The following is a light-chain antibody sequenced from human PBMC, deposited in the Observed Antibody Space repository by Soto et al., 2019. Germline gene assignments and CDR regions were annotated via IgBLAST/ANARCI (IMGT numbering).Light chain of an antibody. Sequence: AIQMTQSPSSLSASVGDRVTITCRASQGIRNDLGWYQQKPGKPPKLLIYATSSLQSGVPSRFSGSGSGTDFTLTISSLQPEDFATYYCLQDRHYPRTFGQGTKVEIK. J-gene: IGKJ1*01. CDR2: ATS. CDR3: LQDRHYPRT. CDR1: QGIRND. V-gene: IGKV1-6*01.